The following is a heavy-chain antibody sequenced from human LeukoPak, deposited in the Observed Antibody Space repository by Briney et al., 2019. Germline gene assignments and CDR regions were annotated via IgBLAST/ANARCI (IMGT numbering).Heavy chain of an antibody. CDR1: GFTFSSYW. Sequence: GGSLRLSCAPSGFTFSSYWMSWVRQAPGKGREWLANIKQDGSEKYYVDSVKGRFTISRDNAKNSLYLQMNSLRAEDTAVYYCARVGGWRYFDYWGQGTMVTVSS. V-gene: IGHV3-7*04. D-gene: IGHD3-16*01. CDR3: ARVGGWRYFDY. J-gene: IGHJ4*02. CDR2: IKQDGSEK.